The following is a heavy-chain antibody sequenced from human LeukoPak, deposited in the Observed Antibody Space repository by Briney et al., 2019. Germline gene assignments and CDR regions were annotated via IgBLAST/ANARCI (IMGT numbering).Heavy chain of an antibody. V-gene: IGHV3-74*01. D-gene: IGHD4-17*01. CDR3: ARLPDNYGDYDRWFDP. CDR1: GFTFSSYW. J-gene: IGHJ5*02. Sequence: PGGSLRLSCAASGFTFSSYWMHWVRQAPGKWLVWVSHINNDGGSITYADSVKGRVTISRDSGKNSLYLQMNSLRDEDTAVYYCARLPDNYGDYDRWFDPWGQGTLVTVSS. CDR2: INNDGGSI.